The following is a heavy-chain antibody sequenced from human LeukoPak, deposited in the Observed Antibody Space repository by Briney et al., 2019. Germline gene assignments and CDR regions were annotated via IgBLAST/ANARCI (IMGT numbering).Heavy chain of an antibody. CDR1: GFTFSSYS. CDR2: ISSSSSNI. V-gene: IGHV3-48*02. J-gene: IGHJ6*02. CDR3: ARDDGQHYGLDV. Sequence: RPGGSLRLSCAASGFTFSSYSMNWVRQAPGKGLEWVSHISSSSSNIYYADSVKGRFTISRDNAKNSLCLQMNSLRDEDTAVYYCARDDGQHYGLDVWGQGTTVTVSS.